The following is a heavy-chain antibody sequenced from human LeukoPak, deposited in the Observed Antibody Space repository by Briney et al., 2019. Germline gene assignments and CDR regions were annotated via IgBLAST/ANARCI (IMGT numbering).Heavy chain of an antibody. Sequence: GGSLRLSCVASGFTFRNYWMTWVRQAPGKGLEWVANINQEGNDKYYVDSVKGRFTISRDNTKNSLFLQMNSLRAEDRAVYYCVVTRTRGDHWGQGTLVTVSS. CDR3: VVTRTRGDH. V-gene: IGHV3-7*03. D-gene: IGHD2-21*01. J-gene: IGHJ1*01. CDR2: INQEGNDK. CDR1: GFTFRNYW.